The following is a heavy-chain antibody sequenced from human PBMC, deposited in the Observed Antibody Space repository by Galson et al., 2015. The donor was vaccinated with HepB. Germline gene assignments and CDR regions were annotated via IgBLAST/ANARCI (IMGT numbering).Heavy chain of an antibody. V-gene: IGHV3-30*14. CDR1: GFTFPTYA. Sequence: SLRLSCAASGFTFPTYAMHWVRQAPGKGLDWVAGISSDGSKTYFADSVKGRFTVSRDDSKNTLYLQMTSLRTEDLGVYYCARGRFWISDFFDPWGQGTLVTVSS. CDR3: ARGRFWISDFFDP. D-gene: IGHD3-3*01. CDR2: ISSDGSKT. J-gene: IGHJ5*02.